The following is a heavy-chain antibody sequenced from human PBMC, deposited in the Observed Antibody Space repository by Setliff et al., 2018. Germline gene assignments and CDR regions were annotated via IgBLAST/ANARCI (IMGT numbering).Heavy chain of an antibody. J-gene: IGHJ4*02. CDR3: TVYNTGSSKDHY. CDR1: GGSISSSSYY. Sequence: SSETLSLTCTVSGGSISSSSYYWGWIRQPPGKGLAWIGSIYYSGSTYYNPSLNSRVTITVDTSKNQFSLKLSSVTAADTALYYCTVYNTGSSKDHYWGQGTPVTVSS. D-gene: IGHD2-8*02. CDR2: IYYSGST. V-gene: IGHV4-39*01.